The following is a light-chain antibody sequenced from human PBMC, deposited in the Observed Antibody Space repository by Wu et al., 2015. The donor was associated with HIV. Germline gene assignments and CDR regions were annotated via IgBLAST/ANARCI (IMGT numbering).Light chain of an antibody. Sequence: EIVLTQSPGTLSLSPGERATLSCRASQSVSSGYLAWYQQKPGQAPSLLIYGVSSRATGVPDRFSGSGSGTDFSLAITRLEPEDFAVYYCQQYFYPPFAFGGGTKVEIK. CDR3: QQYFYPPFA. CDR2: GVS. J-gene: IGKJ4*01. V-gene: IGKV3-20*01. CDR1: QSVSSGY.